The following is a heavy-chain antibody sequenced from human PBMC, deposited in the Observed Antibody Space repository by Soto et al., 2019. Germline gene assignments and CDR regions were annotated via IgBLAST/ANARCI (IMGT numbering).Heavy chain of an antibody. CDR1: GFTFSSYA. D-gene: IGHD2-8*01. CDR2: ISSNGGST. J-gene: IGHJ6*02. CDR3: ARDGGYCTNGVCSVDYYYGMDV. V-gene: IGHV3-64*01. Sequence: GGSLRLSCAASGFTFSSYAMHWVRQAPGKGLEYVSAISSNGGSTYYANSVKGRFTISRDNSKNTLYLQMGSLRAEDMAVYYCARDGGYCTNGVCSVDYYYGMDVWGQGTTVTVSS.